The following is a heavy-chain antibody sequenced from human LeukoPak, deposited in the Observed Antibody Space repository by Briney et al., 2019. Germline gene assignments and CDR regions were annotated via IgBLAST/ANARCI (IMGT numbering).Heavy chain of an antibody. V-gene: IGHV1-18*01. CDR3: ARDRATVTTRGVTPNDY. CDR1: GYTFTSYG. J-gene: IGHJ4*02. CDR2: ISAYNGNT. Sequence: GASVKVSCKASGYTFTSYGISWVRQAPGQGLEWMGWISAYNGNTNYAQKLQGRVTMTTDTSTSTAYMELRSLRSDDTAVYYCARDRATVTTRGVTPNDYWGQGTLVTVSS. D-gene: IGHD4-11*01.